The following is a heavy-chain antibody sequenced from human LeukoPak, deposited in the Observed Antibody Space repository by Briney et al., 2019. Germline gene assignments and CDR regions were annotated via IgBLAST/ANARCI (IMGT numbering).Heavy chain of an antibody. CDR1: GGSISSYY. J-gene: IGHJ5*02. D-gene: IGHD3-3*01. Sequence: SETLSLTCTVSGGSISSYYWSWIRQPPGKGLEWIGYIYYSGSTNYNPSLKSRVTISVDTSKNQFSLKLSSVTAADTAVYYCARSSYYDFWSGYYHNWFDPWGQGTLVTVSS. CDR3: ARSSYYDFWSGYYHNWFDP. CDR2: IYYSGST. V-gene: IGHV4-59*01.